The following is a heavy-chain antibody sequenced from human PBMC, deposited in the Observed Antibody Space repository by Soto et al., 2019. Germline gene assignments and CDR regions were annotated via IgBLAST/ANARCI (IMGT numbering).Heavy chain of an antibody. D-gene: IGHD2-15*01. J-gene: IGHJ6*02. CDR3: AREREVVASMDV. CDR1: GGSITSGGYY. V-gene: IGHV4-61*08. CDR2: IYYSGGP. Sequence: SETLSLTCTVSGGSITSGGYYWSWTRQHPGKGLEWIGYIYYSGGPKYNPSLESRVTISVDTSQNQFSLRLTSVTAADTAVYYCAREREVVASMDVWGQGTSVTVSS.